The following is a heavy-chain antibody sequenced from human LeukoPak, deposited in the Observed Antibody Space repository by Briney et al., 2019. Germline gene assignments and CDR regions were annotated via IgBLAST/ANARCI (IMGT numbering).Heavy chain of an antibody. CDR3: ARLGSFYCSGGSCSLGWFDP. Sequence: GGSLRLSCAASGFTFSSYGMHWVRQAPGKGLEWVAFIRYDGSNKYYADSVKGRFTISRDNSKNTLYLQMNSLRAEDTAVYYCARLGSFYCSGGSCSLGWFDPWGQGTLVTVSS. D-gene: IGHD2-15*01. J-gene: IGHJ5*02. V-gene: IGHV3-30*02. CDR2: IRYDGSNK. CDR1: GFTFSSYG.